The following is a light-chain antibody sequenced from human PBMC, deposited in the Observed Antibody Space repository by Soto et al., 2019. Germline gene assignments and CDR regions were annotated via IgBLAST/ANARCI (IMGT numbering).Light chain of an antibody. CDR1: QGVSRGY. J-gene: IGKJ5*01. CDR3: QQYGSPPSP. Sequence: IVWIQLRVTGSLSPSERATLSCRASQGVSRGYLAWYQQKPGQAPRLLVCGASGRATGIPDRFRGSGSAKDFTLTISRLAHEDATVYCCQQYGSPPSPFGQGTRLEIK. CDR2: GAS. V-gene: IGKV3-20*01.